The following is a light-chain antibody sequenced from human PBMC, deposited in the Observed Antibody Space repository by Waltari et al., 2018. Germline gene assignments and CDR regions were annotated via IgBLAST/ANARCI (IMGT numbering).Light chain of an antibody. J-gene: IGKJ4*01. CDR3: QQYSDWPPLT. CDR1: HSLSRN. Sequence: EILMTQSPGTLSVSPGETATPSCRASHSLSRNLAWYQLKPGQAPRLLIYAASTRATGIPARFSGSGSGTEFTLTISSLQSEDFAVYYCQQYSDWPPLTFGGGTKVEIK. V-gene: IGKV3-15*01. CDR2: AAS.